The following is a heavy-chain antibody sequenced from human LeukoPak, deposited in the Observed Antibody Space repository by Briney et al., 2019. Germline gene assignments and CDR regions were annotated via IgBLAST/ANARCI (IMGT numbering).Heavy chain of an antibody. CDR2: ISSSSSTI. D-gene: IGHD5-24*01. CDR3: ARETRWDFDY. CDR1: GFTFSSYS. Sequence: GGSLRLSCAASGFTFSSYSMNWVRQAPGKGLEWVSYISSSSSTIYYADSVKGRFTISRDNAKNSLYLRMNSLRAEDTAVYYCARETRWDFDYWGQGALVSVSS. V-gene: IGHV3-48*04. J-gene: IGHJ4*02.